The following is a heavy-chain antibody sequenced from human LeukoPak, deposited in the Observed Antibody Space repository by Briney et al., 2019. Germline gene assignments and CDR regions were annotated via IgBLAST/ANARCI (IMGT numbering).Heavy chain of an antibody. Sequence: GGSLRLSCAASGFTFSSYWMSWVRKAPGKGLEWVANIKQDGSEKYYVDSVKGRFTISRDNAKNSLYLQMNSLRAEDTAVYYCASEEGFYCGGDCDRGGYWGQGTLVTVSS. CDR2: IKQDGSEK. CDR1: GFTFSSYW. D-gene: IGHD2-21*02. V-gene: IGHV3-7*01. CDR3: ASEEGFYCGGDCDRGGY. J-gene: IGHJ4*02.